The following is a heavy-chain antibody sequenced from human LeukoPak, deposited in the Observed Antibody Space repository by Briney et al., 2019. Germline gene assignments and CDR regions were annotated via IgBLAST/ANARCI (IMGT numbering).Heavy chain of an antibody. Sequence: GGSLRLSCAASGFTFSNSAVSWVRQAPGKGLEWVSGISDSGDITYYADSVKGRFTISRDNSKNTLYVQMNSLRVEDTAVYFCAKDRRGGSYYAATLDIWGPGTMVTVSS. J-gene: IGHJ3*02. CDR1: GFTFSNSA. CDR3: AKDRRGGSYYAATLDI. D-gene: IGHD1-26*01. CDR2: ISDSGDIT. V-gene: IGHV3-23*01.